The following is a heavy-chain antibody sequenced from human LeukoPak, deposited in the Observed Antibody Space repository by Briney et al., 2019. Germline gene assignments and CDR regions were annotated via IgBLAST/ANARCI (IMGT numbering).Heavy chain of an antibody. CDR1: GGSFSGYY. CDR2: INHSGST. D-gene: IGHD3-3*01. V-gene: IGHV4-34*01. Sequence: SETLSLTCAVYGGSFSGYYWSWIRQPPGKGLEWIGEINHSGSTNYNPSLKSRVTISVDTSKNQFSLKLSSVTAADTAVYYCASRLTIFGVVHLEAFDIWGQGTMVTVSS. J-gene: IGHJ3*02. CDR3: ASRLTIFGVVHLEAFDI.